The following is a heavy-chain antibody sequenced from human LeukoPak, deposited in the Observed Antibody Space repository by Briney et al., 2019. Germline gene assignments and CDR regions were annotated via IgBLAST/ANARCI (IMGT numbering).Heavy chain of an antibody. CDR2: ISSSSSTI. Sequence: GGSLRLSCAASGFTFSSYSMNWVRQAPGKVLEWVSYISSSSSTIYYADSVKGRFTISRDNAKNSLYLQMNSLRAEDTAVYYCARVAEPGLPLRYFDYWGQGTLVTVSS. J-gene: IGHJ4*02. D-gene: IGHD3-9*01. CDR3: ARVAEPGLPLRYFDY. CDR1: GFTFSSYS. V-gene: IGHV3-48*01.